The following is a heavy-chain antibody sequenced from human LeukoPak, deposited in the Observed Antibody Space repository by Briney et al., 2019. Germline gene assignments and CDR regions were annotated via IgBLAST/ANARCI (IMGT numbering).Heavy chain of an antibody. Sequence: PGGSLRLSCAASGFTFSSYWMSWVRQAPGKGLEWVANIKQDGSEKYHVDSVKGRFTISRDNAKNSLYLQMNSLRAEDTAVYYCARVVVFVGSDGMDVWGQGTTVTVSS. D-gene: IGHD3-10*01. V-gene: IGHV3-7*01. CDR2: IKQDGSEK. CDR3: ARVVVFVGSDGMDV. J-gene: IGHJ6*02. CDR1: GFTFSSYW.